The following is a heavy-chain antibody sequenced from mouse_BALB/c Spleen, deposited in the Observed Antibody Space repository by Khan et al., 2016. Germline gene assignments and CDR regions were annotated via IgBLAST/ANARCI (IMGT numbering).Heavy chain of an antibody. Sequence: QIQLVQSGPELKKPGETVKISCKASGYTFTNYGMNWVKQTPGKNLRWMGWINTNTGEPTYGEEFKGRFAFSLETSASTAFLQINNLKNEDTATYFWTTTTAPHWYFDVWGAGTTVTVSS. CDR1: GYTFTNYG. CDR2: INTNTGEP. V-gene: IGHV9-3*02. D-gene: IGHD1-2*01. CDR3: TTTTAPHWYFDV. J-gene: IGHJ1*01.